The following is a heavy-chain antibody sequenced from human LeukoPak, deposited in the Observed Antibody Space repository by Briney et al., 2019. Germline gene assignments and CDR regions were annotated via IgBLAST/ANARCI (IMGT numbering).Heavy chain of an antibody. Sequence: GGSLRLSCAASGFTVSSNYMSWVRQAPGKGLEWVSTIYGGGTTYYADSVKGRFTISRDNSKNTLYLQMNSLRAEDTAVYYCARANSWNRFDYWGQGTLVTASS. CDR2: IYGGGTT. V-gene: IGHV3-53*01. D-gene: IGHD1-1*01. J-gene: IGHJ4*02. CDR3: ARANSWNRFDY. CDR1: GFTVSSNY.